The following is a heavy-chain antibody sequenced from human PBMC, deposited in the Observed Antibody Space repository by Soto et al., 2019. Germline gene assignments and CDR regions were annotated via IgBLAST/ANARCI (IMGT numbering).Heavy chain of an antibody. Sequence: SETLSLTCTVSGGSISSYYWSWIRQPPGKGLEWIGYIYYSGSTNYNPSLKSRVTISVDTSKNQFSLKLSSVTAADTAVYYCARGKFLEWSMGNWFDPWGQGTLVTVSS. D-gene: IGHD3-3*01. CDR1: GGSISSYY. CDR3: ARGKFLEWSMGNWFDP. J-gene: IGHJ5*02. V-gene: IGHV4-59*01. CDR2: IYYSGST.